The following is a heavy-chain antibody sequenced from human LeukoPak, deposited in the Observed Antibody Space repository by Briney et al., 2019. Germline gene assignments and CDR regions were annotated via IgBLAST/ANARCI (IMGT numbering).Heavy chain of an antibody. J-gene: IGHJ4*01. V-gene: IGHV3-48*04. D-gene: IGHD3-9*01. CDR2: IDSSSSSI. CDR1: GFTFTTXX. CDR3: VRSVLTGYYRGYFDY. Sequence: SGFTFTTXXXXXVRQXPGKXXXXXSXIDSSSSSIYYADSVKGRFTISRDNAKNSLHLQMNSLRAEDTAVYYCVRSVLTGYYRGYFDYWGHGTLVTVSS.